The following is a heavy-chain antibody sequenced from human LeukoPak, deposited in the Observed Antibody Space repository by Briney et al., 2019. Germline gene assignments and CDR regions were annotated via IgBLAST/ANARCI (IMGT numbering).Heavy chain of an antibody. D-gene: IGHD3-10*01. J-gene: IGHJ4*02. V-gene: IGHV3-48*01. CDR1: GFTFSSYS. Sequence: GGSLRLSCAASGFTFSSYSMNWVRQAPGKGLEWVSYISSSSGTIYYADSVKGRFTISRDNAKNSLYLQMNSLRAEDTAVYYCARDRSYYGSGSFWDYWGQGTLVTVSS. CDR2: ISSSSGTI. CDR3: ARDRSYYGSGSFWDY.